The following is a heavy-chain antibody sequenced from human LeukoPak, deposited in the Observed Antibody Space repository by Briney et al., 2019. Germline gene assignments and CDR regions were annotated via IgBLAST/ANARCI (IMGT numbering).Heavy chain of an antibody. D-gene: IGHD2-15*01. CDR3: ARSSLKGYCSGGSCYQDY. Sequence: ASVKVSCKASGYTFTSYGISWVRQAPGQGLEWMGWISAYNGNTNYAQKLQGRVTMTTDTSTSTAYMELRSLRSDDTAVYYCARSSLKGYCSGGSCYQDYWGQGTLVTVSS. CDR1: GYTFTSYG. CDR2: ISAYNGNT. J-gene: IGHJ4*02. V-gene: IGHV1-18*01.